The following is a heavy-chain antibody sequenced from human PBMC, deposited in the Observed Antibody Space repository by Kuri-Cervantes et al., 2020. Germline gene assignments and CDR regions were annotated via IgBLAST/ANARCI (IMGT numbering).Heavy chain of an antibody. J-gene: IGHJ4*02. CDR3: AKDRSGGIMITFGGVIDLPIDY. Sequence: GESLKISCAASGFTFSDYYMSWIRQAPGKGLEWVPAISGSGGSTYYADSVKGRFTISRDNSKNTLYLQMNSLRAEDTAVYYCAKDRSGGIMITFGGVIDLPIDYWGQGTLVTVSS. CDR2: ISGSGGST. CDR1: GFTFSDYY. D-gene: IGHD3-16*02. V-gene: IGHV3-23*01.